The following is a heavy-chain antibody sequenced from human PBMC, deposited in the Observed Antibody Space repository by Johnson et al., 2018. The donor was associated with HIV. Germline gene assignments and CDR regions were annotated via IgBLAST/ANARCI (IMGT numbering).Heavy chain of an antibody. V-gene: IGHV3-23*04. CDR3: AKDKGYFQH. Sequence: VQLVESGGGLVQPGGSLRLSCAASGFTVSNNYMSWVRQAPGKGLEWVSTISGSGGSTYYADSVKGRFTISRDNSKNPLYLQMNSLRAEDTAVYYCAKDKGYFQHWGQGTMVTVSS. D-gene: IGHD5-18*01. CDR1: GFTVSNNY. J-gene: IGHJ3*01. CDR2: ISGSGGST.